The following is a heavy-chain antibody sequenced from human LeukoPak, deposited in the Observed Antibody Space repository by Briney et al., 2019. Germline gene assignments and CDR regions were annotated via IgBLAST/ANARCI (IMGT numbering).Heavy chain of an antibody. J-gene: IGHJ4*02. D-gene: IGHD3-16*01. CDR1: GYTLTELS. V-gene: IGHV1-24*01. Sequence: ASVKVSCKVSGYTLTELSMHWVRQAPGKGLEWMGGFDPEDGETIYAQKFQGRVTMTEDTSTDTAYMEPSSLRPEDTAVYYCATGGSYVRPYWGQGTLVTVSS. CDR2: FDPEDGET. CDR3: ATGGSYVRPY.